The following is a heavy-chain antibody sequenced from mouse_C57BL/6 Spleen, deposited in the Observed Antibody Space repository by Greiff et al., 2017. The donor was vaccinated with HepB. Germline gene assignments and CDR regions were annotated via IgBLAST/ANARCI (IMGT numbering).Heavy chain of an antibody. Sequence: EVQLQQSGPELVKPGASVKISCKASGYTFTDYYMNWVKQSHGKSLEWIGDINPNNGGTSYNQKFKGKATLTVDKSSSTAYMELRSLTSEDSAVYYCARLGSSSFAYWGQGTLVTVSA. CDR3: ARLGSSSFAY. V-gene: IGHV1-26*01. CDR1: GYTFTDYY. D-gene: IGHD1-1*01. CDR2: INPNNGGT. J-gene: IGHJ3*01.